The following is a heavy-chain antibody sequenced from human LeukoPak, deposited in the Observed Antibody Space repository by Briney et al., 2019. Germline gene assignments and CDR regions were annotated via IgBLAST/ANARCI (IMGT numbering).Heavy chain of an antibody. J-gene: IGHJ4*02. Sequence: PGGSLRLSCAASGFTFSSYSMNWVRQAPGKGLEWVSYISSSSSTIYYADSVKGRFTISRDNAKNSLYLQMNSLRAEDTAVYYCAKDSNTYYYDSSGYPIPDYWGQGTLVTVSS. CDR1: GFTFSSYS. D-gene: IGHD3-22*01. CDR2: ISSSSSTI. CDR3: AKDSNTYYYDSSGYPIPDY. V-gene: IGHV3-48*01.